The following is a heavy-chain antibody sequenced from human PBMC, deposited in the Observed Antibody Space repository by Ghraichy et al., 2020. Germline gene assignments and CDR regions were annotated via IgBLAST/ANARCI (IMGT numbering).Heavy chain of an antibody. J-gene: IGHJ1*01. CDR2: ITWDGGST. V-gene: IGHV3-43*01. CDR3: AKEFSSGYYLFLHH. CDR1: GFTFDDYS. Sequence: GESLNISCAASGFTFDDYSMHWVRQSPGKGLEWVALITWDGGSTDYADSVKGRFTVSRDNSKNSLFLQMSSLRSEDTAVYYCAKEFSSGYYLFLHHWGQGTLVTVSS. D-gene: IGHD3-22*01.